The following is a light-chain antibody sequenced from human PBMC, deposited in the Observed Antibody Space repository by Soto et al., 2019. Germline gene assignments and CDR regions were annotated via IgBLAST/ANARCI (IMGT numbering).Light chain of an antibody. Sequence: EIVMTQSPATLSVSPGERATLSCRASQSVSSNLAWYQQKPGQAPRLLIYGASTRTTGIPARFSGSGSATAFTLTISSLQSEDFVAYYCQQYNNCTPYTFGQGTQLEIK. CDR3: QQYNNCTPYT. CDR1: QSVSSN. J-gene: IGKJ2*01. CDR2: GAS. V-gene: IGKV3-15*01.